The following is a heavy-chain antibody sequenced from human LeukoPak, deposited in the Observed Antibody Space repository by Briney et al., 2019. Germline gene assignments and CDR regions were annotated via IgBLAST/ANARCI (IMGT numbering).Heavy chain of an antibody. J-gene: IGHJ4*02. Sequence: PGGSLRLSCAASGFTFSSYAMHWVRQAPGKGLEWVAVISYDGSNKYYADSVKGRFTISRDNSKNTLYLQMNSLRAEDTAVYYCARGVSYSSSPPHYWGQGTLVTVSS. V-gene: IGHV3-30-3*01. CDR3: ARGVSYSSSPPHY. CDR1: GFTFSSYA. D-gene: IGHD6-13*01. CDR2: ISYDGSNK.